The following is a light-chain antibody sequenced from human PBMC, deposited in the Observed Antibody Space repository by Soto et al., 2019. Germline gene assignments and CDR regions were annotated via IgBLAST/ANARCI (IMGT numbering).Light chain of an antibody. CDR1: QSVSSN. J-gene: IGKJ1*01. CDR2: GAS. CDR3: QQYNSYPWT. Sequence: EIVMTHSPATLSVSPCEGAALSSRASQSVSSNLAWYQQKPGQAPRLLIYGASTRAAGIPARFSGSGSGTEFTLTISTLQPSDFATYYCQQYNSYPWTFGQGTKVDIK. V-gene: IGKV3-15*01.